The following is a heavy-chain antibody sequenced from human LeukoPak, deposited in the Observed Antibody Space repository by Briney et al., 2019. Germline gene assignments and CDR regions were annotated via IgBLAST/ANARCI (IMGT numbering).Heavy chain of an antibody. CDR3: ARGVTGTGEGDY. CDR2: ITPNSGNT. J-gene: IGHJ4*02. D-gene: IGHD1-7*01. V-gene: IGHV1-8*03. Sequence: ASVKVSCKASGYTFTSYDINWVRQATGQGLEWMGWITPNSGNTGYAQKFQGRVTITRNTSISTAYMELNSLRSEDTAVYYCARGVTGTGEGDYWGQGTLVTVSS. CDR1: GYTFTSYD.